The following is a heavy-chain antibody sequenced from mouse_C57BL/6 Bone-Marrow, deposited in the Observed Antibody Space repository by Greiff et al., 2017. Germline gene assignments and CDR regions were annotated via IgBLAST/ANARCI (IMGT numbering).Heavy chain of an antibody. Sequence: VKLQQSGPELVKPGASVKLSCKASGYTFTSYDINWVKQRPGQGLEWIGWIYPRDGSTKYNEKFKGKATLTVDTSSSTAYMELHSLTSEDSAVYFCALYDGYYVGAYWGQGTLVTVSA. CDR2: IYPRDGST. V-gene: IGHV1-85*01. CDR1: GYTFTSYD. D-gene: IGHD2-3*01. J-gene: IGHJ3*01. CDR3: ALYDGYYVGAY.